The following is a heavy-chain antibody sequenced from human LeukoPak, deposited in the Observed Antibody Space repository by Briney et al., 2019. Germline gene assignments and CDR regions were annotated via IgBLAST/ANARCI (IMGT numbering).Heavy chain of an antibody. CDR3: ATASAMYAAAGFSFDY. CDR1: GYTLTELS. Sequence: GASVKVSCKVSGYTLTELSMHWVRQAPGKGLEWMGGFDPEDGETIYAQKFQGRVTMTEDTSTGTAYMELSSLRSEDTAVYYCATASAMYAAAGFSFDYWGQGTLVTVSS. CDR2: FDPEDGET. V-gene: IGHV1-24*01. D-gene: IGHD6-13*01. J-gene: IGHJ4*02.